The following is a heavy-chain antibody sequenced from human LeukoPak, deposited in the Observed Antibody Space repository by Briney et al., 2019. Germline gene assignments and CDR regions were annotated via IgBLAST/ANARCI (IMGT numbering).Heavy chain of an antibody. CDR2: ISDGGSPT. CDR3: SRSAYYDGSGNYYDY. V-gene: IGHV3-74*01. Sequence: PGGSLRLSCAASGFTFGSYWMQWVRQAQGKVRVWVSRISDGGSPTTYADSVKGRFPISRDKAKNTLYLQMNGLRAEDTAVYYCSRSAYYDGSGNYYDYWGQGTLVTVSS. J-gene: IGHJ4*02. CDR1: GFTFGSYW. D-gene: IGHD3-22*01.